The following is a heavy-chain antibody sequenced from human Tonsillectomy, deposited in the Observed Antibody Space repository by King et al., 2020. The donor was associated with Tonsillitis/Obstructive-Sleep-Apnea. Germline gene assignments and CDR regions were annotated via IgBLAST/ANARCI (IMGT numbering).Heavy chain of an antibody. Sequence: EVQLVESGGGLVEPGGSVRLSCAASGFTFKNYAMSWVRQAPGMGLEWVSSISDNGGSAYYAGSVEGRFTISRDNSQNMVYLQMNSLSAEDTALYYCANMWSENVDYWGQGTLVSVSS. V-gene: IGHV3-23*04. CDR3: ANMWSENVDY. CDR2: ISDNGGSA. CDR1: GFTFKNYA. J-gene: IGHJ4*02. D-gene: IGHD3-3*01.